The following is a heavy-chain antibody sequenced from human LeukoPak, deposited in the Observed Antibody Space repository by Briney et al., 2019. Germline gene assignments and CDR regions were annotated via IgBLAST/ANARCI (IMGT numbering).Heavy chain of an antibody. CDR1: GFTFSDYG. Sequence: GGSLRLSCAASGFTFSDYGMHWVRQAPGKGLEWVAFIRYDGSNKYYADSVKGRFTISRDNSKNTLYLQMNSLRTDDTAVYYCARDGNYRVADDIWGQGTMVTVSP. D-gene: IGHD3-10*01. CDR2: IRYDGSNK. J-gene: IGHJ3*02. CDR3: ARDGNYRVADDI. V-gene: IGHV3-30*02.